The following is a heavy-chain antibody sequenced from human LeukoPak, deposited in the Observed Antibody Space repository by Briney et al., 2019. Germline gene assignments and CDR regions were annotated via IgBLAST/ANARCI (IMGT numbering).Heavy chain of an antibody. CDR2: ISSSSSYI. CDR1: GFTFSSYS. CDR3: ARSGPYESSASGLDI. J-gene: IGHJ3*02. Sequence: GGSLRLSCAASGFTFSSYSMNWVRQAPGKGLEWVSSISSSSSYIYYADSVKGRFTISRDNAKNSLYLQTKSLRVEDTAVYYCARSGPYESSASGLDIWGQGTMVTVSS. V-gene: IGHV3-21*06. D-gene: IGHD3-22*01.